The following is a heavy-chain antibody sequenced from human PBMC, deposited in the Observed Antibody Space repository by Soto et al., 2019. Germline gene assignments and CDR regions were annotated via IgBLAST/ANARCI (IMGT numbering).Heavy chain of an antibody. CDR3: ARGGYYSYYYYMDV. D-gene: IGHD5-12*01. V-gene: IGHV1-2*04. J-gene: IGHJ6*03. Sequence: ASVKVSCKASGYTFTGYYMHWVRQAPGLGLEWMGWINPNSGGTNYAQKFQGWVTMTRDTSISTAYMELSRLRSDDTAVYYCARGGYYSYYYYMDVWGKGTTVTAP. CDR2: INPNSGGT. CDR1: GYTFTGYY.